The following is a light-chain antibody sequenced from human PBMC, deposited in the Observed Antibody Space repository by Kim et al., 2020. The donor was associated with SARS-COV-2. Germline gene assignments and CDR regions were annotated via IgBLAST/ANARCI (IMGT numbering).Light chain of an antibody. CDR3: NSRDSSGNLYV. CDR1: SLRTYY. J-gene: IGLJ1*01. CDR2: GKN. V-gene: IGLV3-19*01. Sequence: ALGQTVSFICQGDSLRTYYAGWYQQKPGQAPVLVIYGKNNRPSGIPDRFSGSSSGDTASLTITGAQAEDEADYYCNSRDSSGNLYVFGTGTKVTVL.